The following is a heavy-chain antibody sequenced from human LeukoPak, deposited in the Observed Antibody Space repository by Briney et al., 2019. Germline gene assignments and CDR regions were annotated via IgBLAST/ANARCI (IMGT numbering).Heavy chain of an antibody. D-gene: IGHD2-2*01. V-gene: IGHV3-23*01. CDR2: ISDSGGST. J-gene: IGHJ5*02. Sequence: PGGSLRLSCAASGFTFSTYAMSWVRQAPGKGLEWVSIISDSGGSTYYADSVKGRFTISRDNSKNTLNLQMNSLRAEDTAVYYCAKSLGVVVPAASRWFDPWGQGTLVTVSS. CDR3: AKSLGVVVPAASRWFDP. CDR1: GFTFSTYA.